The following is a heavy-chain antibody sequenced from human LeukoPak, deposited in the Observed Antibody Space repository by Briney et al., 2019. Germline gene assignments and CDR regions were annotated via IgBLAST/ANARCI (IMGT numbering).Heavy chain of an antibody. J-gene: IGHJ4*02. D-gene: IGHD6-19*01. CDR3: AKSYSSGWYFFDY. V-gene: IGHV3-7*05. Sequence: AGGSLRLSCAASGFTFSNFYMSWVRQAPGKGLEWVANINQDGGDKNYVDSVKGRFAISRDNSKNTLYMQMNSLRAEDTAVYYCAKSYSSGWYFFDYWGQGTLVTVSS. CDR1: GFTFSNFY. CDR2: INQDGGDK.